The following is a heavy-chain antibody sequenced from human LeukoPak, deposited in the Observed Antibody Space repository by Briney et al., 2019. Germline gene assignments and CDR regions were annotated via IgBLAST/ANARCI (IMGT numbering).Heavy chain of an antibody. J-gene: IGHJ4*02. CDR2: IYYSGSP. CDR1: GGSISSFH. Sequence: SETLSLTCTVSGGSISSFHWSWIRQPPGKGLEWIGYIYYSGSPNYNPSLKSRVTISVDTSKNQFSLKLSSVTAADTAVYYCARYGGSGTYFFDYWGRGTLVTVSS. D-gene: IGHD3-10*01. V-gene: IGHV4-59*12. CDR3: ARYGGSGTYFFDY.